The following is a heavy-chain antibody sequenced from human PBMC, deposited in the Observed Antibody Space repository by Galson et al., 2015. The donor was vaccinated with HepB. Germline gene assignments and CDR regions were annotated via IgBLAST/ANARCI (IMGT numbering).Heavy chain of an antibody. D-gene: IGHD4/OR15-4a*01. Sequence: SLRLSCAASGFEFNFYWMTWVRQAPGKGLEWVANIKRDSSEKYLADSVKGRFAISRENAKTSVYLQMNDLRAEDTAVYYCARARSNGANYHLVFDSWGHGALVTISS. CDR2: IKRDSSEK. J-gene: IGHJ4*01. V-gene: IGHV3-7*01. CDR1: GFEFNFYW. CDR3: ARARSNGANYHLVFDS.